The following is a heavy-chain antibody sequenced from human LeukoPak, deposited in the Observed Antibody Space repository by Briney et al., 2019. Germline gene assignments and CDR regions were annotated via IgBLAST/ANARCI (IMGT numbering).Heavy chain of an antibody. V-gene: IGHV4-59*01. CDR1: GVSISSYY. CDR2: IYYSGST. D-gene: IGHD2-2*01. CDR3: ARAGIVVVPAADYYGMDV. Sequence: SETLSLTCTVSGVSISSYYWSWIRQPPGKGVEWVGYIYYSGSTNYNPSLKSRVTISVDTSKNQFSLKLSSVTAADTAVYYCARAGIVVVPAADYYGMDVWGQGTTVTVSS. J-gene: IGHJ6*02.